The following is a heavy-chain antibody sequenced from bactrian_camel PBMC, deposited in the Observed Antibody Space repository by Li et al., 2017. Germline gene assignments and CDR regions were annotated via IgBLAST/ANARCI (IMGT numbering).Heavy chain of an antibody. V-gene: IGHV3S53*01. J-gene: IGHJ4*01. Sequence: HVQLVESGGGSVQAGGSLRLSCIASGYSVSTGYMAWFRQAPGKEREGVAAIDTSGAPTYTYSVQGRFTISKDNVKNTLYLQMNNLKPDDTACTTVRQTSLTYNWPAIIATGARGPRSPSP. CDR2: IDTSGAP. D-gene: IGHD1*01. CDR1: GYSVSTGY. CDR3: RQTSLTYNWPAIIAT.